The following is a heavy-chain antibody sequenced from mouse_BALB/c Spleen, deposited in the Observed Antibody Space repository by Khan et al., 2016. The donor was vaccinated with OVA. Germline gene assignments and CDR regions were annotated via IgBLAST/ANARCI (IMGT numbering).Heavy chain of an antibody. CDR2: IWSDGST. CDR3: ARQPYYHYNIMDY. V-gene: IGHV2-6-1*01. D-gene: IGHD2-10*01. J-gene: IGHJ4*01. CDR1: GFSLTNYG. Sequence: VQLQESGPRLVAPSQSLSITCTISGFSLTNYGIHLVRQPPGKVLEWLVVIWSDGSTTYNSALKSRLTISKDNSKSQVFLKMNSLQTDDTAVYFCARQPYYHYNIMDYWGQGTSVTVSS.